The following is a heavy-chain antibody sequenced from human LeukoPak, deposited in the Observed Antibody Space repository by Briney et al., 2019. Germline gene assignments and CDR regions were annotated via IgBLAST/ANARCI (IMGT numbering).Heavy chain of an antibody. J-gene: IGHJ4*02. CDR1: GYTFTSYG. D-gene: IGHD3-22*01. CDR3: ARSPPYYYDSSGYLYYFDY. CDR2: IIPIFGTA. Sequence: SVKVSCKASGYTFTSYGISWVRQAPGQGLEWMGRIIPIFGTANYAQKFQGRVTITTDESTSTAYMELSSLRSEDTAVYYCARSPPYYYDSSGYLYYFDYWGQGTLVTVSS. V-gene: IGHV1-69*05.